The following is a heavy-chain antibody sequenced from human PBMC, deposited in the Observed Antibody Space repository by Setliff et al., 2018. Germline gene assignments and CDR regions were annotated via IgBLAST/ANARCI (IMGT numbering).Heavy chain of an antibody. Sequence: SETLSLTCTVSGDYISSQYWSWIRQPPGKGLEWIGYISNRGSTDYNPSLKSQVTISEDTSRSQFSLKLTSVTTADTAVYYCALSDHYPFYYDYWGLGTLVTVSS. J-gene: IGHJ4*02. V-gene: IGHV4-59*11. CDR3: ALSDHYPFYYDY. CDR1: GDYISSQY. D-gene: IGHD3-3*01. CDR2: ISNRGST.